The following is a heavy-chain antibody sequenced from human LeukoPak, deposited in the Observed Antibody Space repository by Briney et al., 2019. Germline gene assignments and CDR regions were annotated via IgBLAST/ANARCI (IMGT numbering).Heavy chain of an antibody. CDR3: ATADVLRFLESRGNYFDY. CDR2: FDPEDGET. V-gene: IGHV1-24*01. D-gene: IGHD3-3*01. Sequence: GASVKVSCKVSGYTLTELSMHWVRQAPGKGLEWMGGFDPEDGETIYAQKFQGRVTMTEDTSTDTAYIELSSLRSEDTAVYYCATADVLRFLESRGNYFDYWGQGTLVTVSS. CDR1: GYTLTELS. J-gene: IGHJ4*02.